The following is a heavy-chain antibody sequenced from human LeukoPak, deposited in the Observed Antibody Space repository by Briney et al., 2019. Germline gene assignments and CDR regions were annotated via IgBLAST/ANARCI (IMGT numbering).Heavy chain of an antibody. CDR2: IIHGGST. CDR3: ARGRVSIVVVPAAIQDWFDP. CDR1: GGSFSGYY. V-gene: IGHV4-34*01. Sequence: SGTLSLTCAVYGGSFSGYYWSWIRQPPGKGLEGLGEIIHGGSTNYNPSLKSRVTISVDTSKNQFSLKLSSVTAADTAVYYCARGRVSIVVVPAAIQDWFDPWGQGTLVTVSS. D-gene: IGHD2-2*01. J-gene: IGHJ5*02.